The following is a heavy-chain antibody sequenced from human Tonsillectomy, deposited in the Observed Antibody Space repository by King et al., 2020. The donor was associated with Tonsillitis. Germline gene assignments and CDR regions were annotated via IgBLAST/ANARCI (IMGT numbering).Heavy chain of an antibody. D-gene: IGHD2-15*01. V-gene: IGHV5-51*01. J-gene: IGHJ4*01. Sequence: VQLVESGAEVKKPGESLKISCKGSGYSFTTYWIGWVRQMPGKGLEWMGIIYPGDSDTRYSPSFQGQVTISVDKSISTAYLQWSSLKASDTAMYYCARVPGRSYSAPRVSFAYWRHGTRVTVSS. CDR2: IYPGDSDT. CDR1: GYSFTTYW. CDR3: ARVPGRSYSAPRVSFAY.